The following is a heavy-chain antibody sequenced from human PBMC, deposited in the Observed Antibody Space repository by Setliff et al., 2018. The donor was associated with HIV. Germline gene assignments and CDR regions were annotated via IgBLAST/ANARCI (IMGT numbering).Heavy chain of an antibody. V-gene: IGHV4-30-2*01. J-gene: IGHJ4*02. D-gene: IGHD2-2*01. CDR1: GGSMNSGGYS. CDR2: IYHSGSA. Sequence: SETLSLTCAVSGGSMNSGGYSWSWIRQPPGKGLEWIGYIYHSGSAIYNPSLNSRVIISADRSRNQFSLKVNSVTAADTAVYYCARGFDYAQRPPLYYFDYWGQGTLVTVSS. CDR3: ARGFDYAQRPPLYYFDY.